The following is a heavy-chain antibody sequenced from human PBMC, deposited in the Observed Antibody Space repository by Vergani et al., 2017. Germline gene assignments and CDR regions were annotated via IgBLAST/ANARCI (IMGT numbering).Heavy chain of an antibody. CDR3: AKCHSSSWAYFDY. D-gene: IGHD6-13*01. Sequence: VQLVESGGGVVQPGRSLRLSCAASGFTFSSYAMSWVRQAPGKGLEWVSAISGSGGSTYYADSVKGRFTISRDNSKNTLYLQMNSLRAEDTAVYYCAKCHSSSWAYFDYWGQGTLVTVSS. J-gene: IGHJ4*02. CDR2: ISGSGGST. CDR1: GFTFSSYA. V-gene: IGHV3-23*04.